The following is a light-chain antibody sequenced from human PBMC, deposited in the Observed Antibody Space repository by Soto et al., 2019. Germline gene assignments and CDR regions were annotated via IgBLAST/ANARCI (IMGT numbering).Light chain of an antibody. CDR3: QQSNT. CDR2: DAS. V-gene: IGKV1-33*01. J-gene: IGKJ3*01. Sequence: DIQMTQSPSSLSASVGDRVTITCQASQDISNYLNWYQQKPGKAPKLLIYDASNLETGVPSRFSGSGSGTDFTFTISSLQPEDIATYYCQQSNTFGPGTKVHIK. CDR1: QDISNY.